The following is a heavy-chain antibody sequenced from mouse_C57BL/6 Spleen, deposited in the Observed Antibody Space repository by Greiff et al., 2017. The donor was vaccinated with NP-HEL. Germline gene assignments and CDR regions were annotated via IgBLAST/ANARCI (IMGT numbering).Heavy chain of an antibody. Sequence: QVQLQQSGPELVKPGASVKISCKASGYAFSSSWMNWVKQRPGKGLEWIGRIYPGDGDTNYNGKFKGKATLTADKSSSTAYMQLSSLTSEDSAVYFCARGYGGRSPYYFDYWGQGTTLTVSS. CDR2: IYPGDGDT. CDR1: GYAFSSSW. CDR3: ARGYGGRSPYYFDY. J-gene: IGHJ2*01. V-gene: IGHV1-82*01. D-gene: IGHD1-1*01.